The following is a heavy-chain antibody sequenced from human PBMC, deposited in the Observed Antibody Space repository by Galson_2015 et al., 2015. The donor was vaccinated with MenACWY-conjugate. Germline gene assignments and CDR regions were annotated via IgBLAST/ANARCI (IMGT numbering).Heavy chain of an antibody. Sequence: SLRLSCAASGFTFRSYGIHWVRQAPAKGLEWVAFIRSDGSDKYYSDSVKGRFTISRDNSKTTMFLQMNTLRPEDTAVYYCAKERDLVGMTYYFDAWGQGTLVTVSS. CDR1: GFTFRSYG. CDR2: IRSDGSDK. CDR3: AKERDLVGMTYYFDA. J-gene: IGHJ4*02. D-gene: IGHD3-22*01. V-gene: IGHV3-30*02.